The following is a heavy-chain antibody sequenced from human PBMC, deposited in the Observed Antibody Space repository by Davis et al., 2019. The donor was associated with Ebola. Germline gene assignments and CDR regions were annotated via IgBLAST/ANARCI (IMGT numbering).Heavy chain of an antibody. CDR2: ISGFDGNK. CDR3: ARDAPIVGPTPFDF. V-gene: IGHV1-18*04. CDR1: GYVFSDYG. D-gene: IGHD1-26*01. Sequence: ASVKVSCKASGYVFSDYGISWLRQAPGEGLEWMGWISGFDGNKYYRQTFQDRITLTTDISTRTAYLDLRRLRSDDSAVYFCARDAPIVGPTPFDFWGQGTQVLVSS. J-gene: IGHJ4*02.